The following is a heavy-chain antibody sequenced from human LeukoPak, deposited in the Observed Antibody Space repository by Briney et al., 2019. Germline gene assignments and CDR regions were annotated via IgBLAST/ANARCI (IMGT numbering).Heavy chain of an antibody. J-gene: IGHJ4*02. CDR3: ARDVLGYCSSSSCYDPFPFDY. CDR2: ISSSSSYI. Sequence: GGSLRLSCAASGFTFSDYYMSWIRQAPGKGLEWVSYISSSSSYIYYADSVKGRFTISRDNAKNSLYLQMNSLRAEDTAVYYCARDVLGYCSSSSCYDPFPFDYWGQGTLVTVSS. D-gene: IGHD2-2*01. V-gene: IGHV3-11*06. CDR1: GFTFSDYY.